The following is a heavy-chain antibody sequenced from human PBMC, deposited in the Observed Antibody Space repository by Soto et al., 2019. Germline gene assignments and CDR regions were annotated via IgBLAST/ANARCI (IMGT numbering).Heavy chain of an antibody. CDR1: GYTFTSYY. D-gene: IGHD3-22*01. CDR3: AREFYDSSGYYHYFDY. CDR2: INPSGGST. V-gene: IGHV1-46*01. J-gene: IGHJ4*02. Sequence: ASVKVSCKASGYTFTSYYMHWVRQAPGQGLEWMGIINPSGGSTSYAQKFQGRVTMTRDTSTSTVYMELSSLRSEDTAVYYCAREFYDSSGYYHYFDYWGQGTLVTVSS.